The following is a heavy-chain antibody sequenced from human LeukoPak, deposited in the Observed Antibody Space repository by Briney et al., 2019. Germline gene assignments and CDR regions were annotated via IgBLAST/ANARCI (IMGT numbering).Heavy chain of an antibody. V-gene: IGHV3-21*01. CDR3: ARDQYYGSGTYYNSSKGYFDY. CDR2: IGISTTYI. CDR1: GFTFSSYN. D-gene: IGHD3-10*01. J-gene: IGHJ4*02. Sequence: GGSLRLSCVVSGFTFSSYNFNWVRQAPGKGLEWVSSIGISTTYIYYADSVTGRFTISRDNAKNSLYLQMNSLRAEDTAVYYCARDQYYGSGTYYNSSKGYFDYWGQGTLVTVSS.